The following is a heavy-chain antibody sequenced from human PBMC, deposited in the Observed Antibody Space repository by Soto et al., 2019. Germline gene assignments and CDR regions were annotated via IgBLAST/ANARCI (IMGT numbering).Heavy chain of an antibody. CDR3: ATPRPGTHGYGY. V-gene: IGHV3-15*01. Sequence: EVQLVESGGGLVKPGGSLRLSCAASGITLSNAGMTWVRQAPGKGLEWVAGIKSKADGSTTEYGSPVKDRFIITRDDSENTLDLQMHSLKTEDTAVYYCATPRPGTHGYGYWGQGALGSVSS. CDR2: IKSKADGSTT. CDR1: GITLSNAG. D-gene: IGHD5-18*01. J-gene: IGHJ4*02.